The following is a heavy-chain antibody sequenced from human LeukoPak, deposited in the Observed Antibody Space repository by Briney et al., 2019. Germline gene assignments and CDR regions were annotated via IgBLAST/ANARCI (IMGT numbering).Heavy chain of an antibody. CDR1: GGSISSGGYY. Sequence: SQTLSLTCTVSGGSISSGGYYWSWIRQHPGKGLEWIGYIYYSGSTYYNPSLKSRVTISVDTSKNQFSLKLSSVTAADTAVYYCVAGVRGVLLFDYWGQGTLVTVSS. J-gene: IGHJ4*02. CDR2: IYYSGST. V-gene: IGHV4-31*03. D-gene: IGHD3-10*02. CDR3: VAGVRGVLLFDY.